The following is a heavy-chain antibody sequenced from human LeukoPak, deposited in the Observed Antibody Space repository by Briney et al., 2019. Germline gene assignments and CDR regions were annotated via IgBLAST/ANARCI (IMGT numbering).Heavy chain of an antibody. CDR1: GGTFSSYA. CDR2: IIPILGIA. CDR3: ARGITMVRGGPSYNWFDP. J-gene: IGHJ5*02. V-gene: IGHV1-69*04. Sequence: GASVKVSCKASGGTFSSYAISWVRQAPGQGLEWMGRIIPILGIANYAQKFQGRVTITADKSTSTAYMELSSLRSEDTAVYYCARGITMVRGGPSYNWFDPWGQGTLVTVSS. D-gene: IGHD3-10*01.